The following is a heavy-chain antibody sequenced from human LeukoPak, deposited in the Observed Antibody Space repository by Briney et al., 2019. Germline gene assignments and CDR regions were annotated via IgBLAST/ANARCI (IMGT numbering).Heavy chain of an antibody. CDR1: GGSFSGYY. Sequence: SETLSLTCAVYGGSFSGYYWSWIRQPPGKGLEWFGEINHSGSTNYNPSLKSRVTISVDTSKNQFSLKLSSVTAADTAVYYCARTIRDYGDLYYYYYMDVWGKGTTVTVSS. CDR3: ARTIRDYGDLYYYYYMDV. V-gene: IGHV4-34*01. J-gene: IGHJ6*03. CDR2: INHSGST. D-gene: IGHD4-17*01.